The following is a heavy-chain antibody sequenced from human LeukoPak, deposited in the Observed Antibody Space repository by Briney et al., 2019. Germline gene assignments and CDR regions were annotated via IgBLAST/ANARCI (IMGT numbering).Heavy chain of an antibody. CDR2: ISSRGGDT. Sequence: GGSLRLSLSASGPTVVSSAIGWGRQAPGKGLEWVSGISSRGGDTPYADSVKGRFTISRDNSKNTLYLQMNSLRVEDTAVYYCARKASGLKPFFFWGQGTLVTVSS. CDR1: GPTVVSSA. CDR3: ARKASGLKPFFF. V-gene: IGHV3-23*01. J-gene: IGHJ1*01. D-gene: IGHD3/OR15-3a*01.